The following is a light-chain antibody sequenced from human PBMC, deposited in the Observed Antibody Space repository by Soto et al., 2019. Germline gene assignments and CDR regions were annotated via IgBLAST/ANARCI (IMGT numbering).Light chain of an antibody. Sequence: EIGLTQSPGTLSLSPGERATLSCRASPSVSSSSLAWYQQKPGQAPRLLIYGASSRATGITERFSGSGSGTDFTLTISRLEPEDFAVFYCQQYGSSPYTFGRGTKLEIK. CDR3: QQYGSSPYT. CDR1: PSVSSSS. CDR2: GAS. J-gene: IGKJ2*01. V-gene: IGKV3-20*01.